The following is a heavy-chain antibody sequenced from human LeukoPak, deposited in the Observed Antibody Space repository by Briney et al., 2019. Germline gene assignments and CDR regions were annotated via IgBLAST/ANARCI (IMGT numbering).Heavy chain of an antibody. V-gene: IGHV4-59*08. CDR1: GGSMSGHC. J-gene: IGHJ2*01. CDR2: VYDSGDT. CDR3: ARKNFYPNWFFDV. D-gene: IGHD1-7*01. Sequence: SETLSLTCIVSGGSMSGHCWNWIRQSPGKPLEWIGYVYDSGDTNYNPALKSRVSISIDTSKNQFSLRLMSVTATDTALYFCARKNFYPNWFFDVWGRGTLVTVSS.